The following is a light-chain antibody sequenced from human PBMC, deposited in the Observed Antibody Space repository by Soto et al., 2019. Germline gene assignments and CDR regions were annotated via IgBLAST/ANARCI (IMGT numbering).Light chain of an antibody. V-gene: IGKV3-11*01. CDR1: ENVRTF. J-gene: IGKJ5*01. CDR2: GAS. Sequence: EVVLSQSPATLSLSPGERATLSCRASENVRTFVDWYQQKPGQAPRLLIYGASSRATGISDRFSGRGSGTDFTLTISRLEPGDFAVYYCQQRSNWPPKITFGQGTLLEV. CDR3: QQRSNWPPKIT.